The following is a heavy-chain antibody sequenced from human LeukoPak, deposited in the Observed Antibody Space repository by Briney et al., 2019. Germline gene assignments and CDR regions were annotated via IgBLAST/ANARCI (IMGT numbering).Heavy chain of an antibody. Sequence: GGSLRLSCAASGFIVSSNYMGWVRQAPGKGLEWVSVIYSGGSTYYADSVKGGFTISRDNSKNMIYLEMNSLRVEDTAVYYCAKERNLEIAVAGTIFDYWGQGTLVTVSS. D-gene: IGHD6-19*01. CDR3: AKERNLEIAVAGTIFDY. CDR2: IYSGGST. V-gene: IGHV3-66*01. J-gene: IGHJ4*02. CDR1: GFIVSSNY.